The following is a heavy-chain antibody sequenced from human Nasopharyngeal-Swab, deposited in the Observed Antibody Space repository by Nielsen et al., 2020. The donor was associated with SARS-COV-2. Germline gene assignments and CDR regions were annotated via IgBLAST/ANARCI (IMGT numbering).Heavy chain of an antibody. J-gene: IGHJ4*02. CDR2: ISVYNADR. CDR1: GYSFRSYG. Sequence: PSVKVSCKASGYSFRSYGINWVRQAPGQGLEWMGWISVYNADRNYAEKFQGRVSMTTDTSTTTAYMELRSLRSDDTAMYYCARDVEEWLVVPSLSFDHWGQGTLVTVSS. D-gene: IGHD5-18*01. V-gene: IGHV1-18*01. CDR3: ARDVEEWLVVPSLSFDH.